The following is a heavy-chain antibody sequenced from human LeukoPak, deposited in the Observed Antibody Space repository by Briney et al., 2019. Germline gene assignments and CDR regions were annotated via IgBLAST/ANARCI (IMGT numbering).Heavy chain of an antibody. CDR2: IYTSGST. D-gene: IGHD6-19*01. V-gene: IGHV4-61*02. CDR1: GGSISSGSYY. Sequence: PSETLSLTCTVSGGSISSGSYYWSWIRQPAGKGLEWIGRIYTSGSTNYNPSLKSRVTISVDTSKNQFSLKLSSVTAADTAVYYCARHAGSSGWSPFDYWGQGTLVTVSS. J-gene: IGHJ4*02. CDR3: ARHAGSSGWSPFDY.